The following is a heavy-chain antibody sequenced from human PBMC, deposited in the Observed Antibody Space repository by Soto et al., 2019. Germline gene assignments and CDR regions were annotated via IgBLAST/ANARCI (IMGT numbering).Heavy chain of an antibody. D-gene: IGHD4-4*01. CDR2: IYYSGST. Sequence: PSETLSLTCTVSCGSVSSGSYYLRWIRQPPGKGLEWIGYIYYSGSTNYNPSLKSRVTISVDTSKNQFSLKLSSVTAADTAVYYCARDGTDYSAFDIWGQGTMVTVSS. J-gene: IGHJ3*02. CDR3: ARDGTDYSAFDI. V-gene: IGHV4-61*01. CDR1: CGSVSSGSYY.